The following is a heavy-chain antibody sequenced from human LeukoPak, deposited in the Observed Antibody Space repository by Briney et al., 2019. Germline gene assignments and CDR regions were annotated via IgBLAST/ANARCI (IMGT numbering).Heavy chain of an antibody. D-gene: IGHD1-26*01. V-gene: IGHV3-30*02. CDR1: GFTFNNFA. CDR3: AKDLDGSYCVDF. CDR2: IHSDGRSK. J-gene: IGHJ4*02. Sequence: QPGGSLRLSCAASGFTFNNFAIHWVRQAPGKGPEWVAVIHSDGRSKYYADSLKGRFTISRDNSKNTLYLQMNSLRSEDTALHYCAKDLDGSYCVDFWGQGTPVTVSS.